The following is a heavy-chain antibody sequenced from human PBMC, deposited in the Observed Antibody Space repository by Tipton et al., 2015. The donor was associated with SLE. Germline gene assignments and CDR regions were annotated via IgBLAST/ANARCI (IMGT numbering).Heavy chain of an antibody. J-gene: IGHJ6*03. CDR3: ARGAGDDYYYYYMDV. V-gene: IGHV4-61*02. Sequence: TLSLTCTVSGGSISSGSYYWSWIRQPAGKGLEWIGRTYTSGSTNYNPSLKSRVTISVDTSKNQFSLKLSSVTAADTAVYYCARGAGDDYYYYYMDVWGKGTTVTVSS. CDR2: TYTSGST. CDR1: GGSISSGSYY. D-gene: IGHD7-27*01.